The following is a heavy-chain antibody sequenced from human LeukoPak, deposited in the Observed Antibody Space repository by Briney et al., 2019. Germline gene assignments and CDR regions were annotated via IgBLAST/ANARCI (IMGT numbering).Heavy chain of an antibody. D-gene: IGHD2-2*01. J-gene: IGHJ3*02. V-gene: IGHV1-18*01. CDR2: ISAYNGNT. CDR1: GYTFTSYG. Sequence: ASVKVSCKASGYTFTSYGISWVRQAPGQGLEWMGWISAYNGNTHYAQKLQGRVTLTTDTSTTTAYMELSRLRSDDTAVYYCARSRCSSTSCYAFDIWGQGTMVTVSS. CDR3: ARSRCSSTSCYAFDI.